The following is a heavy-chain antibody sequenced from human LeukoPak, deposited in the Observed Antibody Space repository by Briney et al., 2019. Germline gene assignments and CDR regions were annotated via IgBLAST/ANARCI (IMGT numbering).Heavy chain of an antibody. V-gene: IGHV3-64*01. CDR1: GFTFSSYA. J-gene: IGHJ4*02. Sequence: GGSLRLSCAASGFTFSSYAMHWVRQAPGKGLEYVSSISTNGGNTYYANSVKGRFTISRDNSKNMLYLQMGSLRAEDMALYYCARDSMTTVTTYTFGDYWGQGTLVTVSS. CDR3: ARDSMTTVTTYTFGDY. CDR2: ISTNGGNT. D-gene: IGHD4-17*01.